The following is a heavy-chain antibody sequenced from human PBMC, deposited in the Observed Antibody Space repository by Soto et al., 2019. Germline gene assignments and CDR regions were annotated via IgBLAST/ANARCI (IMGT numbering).Heavy chain of an antibody. Sequence: QVQLVQSGAEVKKPGASVKVSCKASGYTFTSYGISWVRQAPGQGLEWMGWISTYNGNTNYAQKPQGRVTMTTDTSTSTAYMEVRSLRSDDTAVYYCAREGGSYVSTHFTDDYWGQGTLVTVSS. CDR1: GYTFTSYG. J-gene: IGHJ4*02. CDR3: AREGGSYVSTHFTDDY. D-gene: IGHD1-26*01. V-gene: IGHV1-18*01. CDR2: ISTYNGNT.